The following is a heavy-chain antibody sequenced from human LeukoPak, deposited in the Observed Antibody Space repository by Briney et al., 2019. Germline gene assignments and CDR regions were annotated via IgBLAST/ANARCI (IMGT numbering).Heavy chain of an antibody. CDR2: IYYSGST. CDR3: ASREYKYQLLLPDAFDI. J-gene: IGHJ3*02. D-gene: IGHD2-2*01. Sequence: WVRQAPGMGLEWIGSIYYSGSTYYNPSLKSRVTISVDTSKNQFSLKLSSVTAADTAVYYCASREYKYQLLLPDAFDIWGQGTMVTVSS. V-gene: IGHV4-39*01.